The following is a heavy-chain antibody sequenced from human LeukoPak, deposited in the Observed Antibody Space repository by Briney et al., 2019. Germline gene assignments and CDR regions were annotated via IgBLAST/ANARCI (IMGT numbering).Heavy chain of an antibody. CDR2: ISAYNGNT. D-gene: IGHD6-13*01. V-gene: IGHV1-18*01. CDR3: ARDAREEAAGTRLNWFDP. CDR1: GYTFTSYG. Sequence: ASVKVSRKASGYTFTSYGISWVRQAPGQGLEWMGWISAYNGNTNYAQKLQGRVTMTTDTSTSTAYMELRSLRSDDTAVYYCARDAREEAAGTRLNWFDPWGQGTLVTVSS. J-gene: IGHJ5*02.